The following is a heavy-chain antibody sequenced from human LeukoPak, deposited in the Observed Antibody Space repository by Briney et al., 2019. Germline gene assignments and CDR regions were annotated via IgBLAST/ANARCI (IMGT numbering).Heavy chain of an antibody. J-gene: IGHJ5*02. Sequence: ASVKVSCKASGYTFTAYYIHWVRQAPGQGVEWMGWINPNSGGTNYAQKFQGRVTMTRDTSISTAYMELSRLRSDDTAVYYCARDRYCSSTSCPTVWFDPWGQGTLVTVSS. D-gene: IGHD2-2*01. CDR3: ARDRYCSSTSCPTVWFDP. V-gene: IGHV1-2*02. CDR1: GYTFTAYY. CDR2: INPNSGGT.